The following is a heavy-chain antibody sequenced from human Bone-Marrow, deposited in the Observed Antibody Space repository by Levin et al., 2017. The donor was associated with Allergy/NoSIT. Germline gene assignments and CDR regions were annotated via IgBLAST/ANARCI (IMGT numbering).Heavy chain of an antibody. J-gene: IGHJ5*02. CDR2: IYSGGST. Sequence: VGSLRLSCAASGFTVSNNFVYWVRQAPGKGLEWVSLIYSGGSTQYADSVKGRFTISRDSSKNTLFLQMNSLRTEDTAVYYCARDPPGIALAPTAWGQGTLVTVSS. CDR3: ARDPPGIALAPTA. V-gene: IGHV3-53*01. D-gene: IGHD6-19*01. CDR1: GFTVSNNF.